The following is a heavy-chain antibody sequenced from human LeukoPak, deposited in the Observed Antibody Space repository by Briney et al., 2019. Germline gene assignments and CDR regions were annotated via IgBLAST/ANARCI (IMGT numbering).Heavy chain of an antibody. J-gene: IGHJ4*02. CDR3: TTDPMQAIFGVVNGQ. CDR1: GFTFSNYG. Sequence: GGSLRLSCVASGFTFSNYGMSWVRQAPGKGLEWVGRIKSKTDGGTTDYAAPVKGRFTISRDDSKNTLYLQMNSLKTEDTAVYYCTTDPMQAIFGVVNGQWGQGTLVTVSS. V-gene: IGHV3-15*01. D-gene: IGHD3-3*01. CDR2: IKSKTDGGTT.